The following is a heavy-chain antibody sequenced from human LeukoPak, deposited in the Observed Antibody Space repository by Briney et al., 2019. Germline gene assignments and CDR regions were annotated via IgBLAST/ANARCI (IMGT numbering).Heavy chain of an antibody. CDR2: IYHSGST. J-gene: IGHJ5*02. Sequence: SETLSPTCAVSGGSISSSNWWSWVRQPPGKGLEWIGEIYHSGSTNYNPSLKSRVTISVDKSKNQFSLKLSSVTAADTAVYYCARESSANYGSGSYNWFDPWGQGTLVTVSS. CDR3: ARESSANYGSGSYNWFDP. V-gene: IGHV4-4*02. D-gene: IGHD3-10*01. CDR1: GGSISSSNW.